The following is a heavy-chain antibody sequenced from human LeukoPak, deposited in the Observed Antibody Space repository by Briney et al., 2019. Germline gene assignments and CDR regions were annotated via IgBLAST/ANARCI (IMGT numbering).Heavy chain of an antibody. D-gene: IGHD6-13*01. Sequence: SQTLSLTCTVSGGSISSGSYYWSWIRKPAGKGLEWIGRIYTSGSTNYNPSLKSRVTISVDTSKNQFSLKLSSVTAADTAVYYCARAQHIAAAAFDYWGQGTLVTVSS. V-gene: IGHV4-61*02. CDR2: IYTSGST. CDR3: ARAQHIAAAAFDY. CDR1: GGSISSGSYY. J-gene: IGHJ4*02.